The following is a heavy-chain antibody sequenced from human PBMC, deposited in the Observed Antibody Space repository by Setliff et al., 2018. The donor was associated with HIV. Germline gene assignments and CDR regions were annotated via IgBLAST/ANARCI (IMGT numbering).Heavy chain of an antibody. Sequence: SETLSLTCTVSSGSINTYYWTWIRQSPGKGLEWIGYFYHSGSTNYNPSLKSRVSISVDTSKNEFSLNLSSLTAADTAVYYCARGQSCTNGVCYQYWGQGTLVTVSS. D-gene: IGHD2-8*01. CDR1: SGSINTYY. CDR3: ARGQSCTNGVCYQY. J-gene: IGHJ4*02. V-gene: IGHV4-59*01. CDR2: FYHSGST.